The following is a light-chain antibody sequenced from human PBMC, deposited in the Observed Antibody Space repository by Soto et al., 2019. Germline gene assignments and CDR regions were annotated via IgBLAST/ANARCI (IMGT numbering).Light chain of an antibody. CDR1: QSVTANY. CDR3: QQYGTSPYT. V-gene: IGKV3-20*01. Sequence: EIVLTQSPGTLSLSPGERATLSCRASQSVTANYLAWYRQEPGQAPRLLIYGASSRATGIPDRFSGSGSGTDFTLTISRLEPEDFAVYYGQQYGTSPYTFGQGTKLEIK. CDR2: GAS. J-gene: IGKJ2*01.